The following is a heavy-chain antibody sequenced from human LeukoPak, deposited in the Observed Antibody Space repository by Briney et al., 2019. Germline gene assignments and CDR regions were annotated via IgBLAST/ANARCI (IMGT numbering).Heavy chain of an antibody. CDR2: IHKAGTES. CDR3: ARVGTWELQRVFEY. V-gene: IGHV3-7*01. D-gene: IGHD1-26*01. Sequence: GGSLRLSCAASGFTFTDYWMTWVRQVPGKGLEWVANIHKAGTESYYVDSVKGRFAVSRDNAKNSLYLQLSSLRVDDTAVYYCARVGTWELQRVFEYWGQGTLVTVSS. CDR1: GFTFTDYW. J-gene: IGHJ4*02.